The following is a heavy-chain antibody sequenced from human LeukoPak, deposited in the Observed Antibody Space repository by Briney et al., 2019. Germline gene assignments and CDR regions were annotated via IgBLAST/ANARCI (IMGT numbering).Heavy chain of an antibody. Sequence: GRSLRLSCVASGFPFSSYGMHWVRQAPGKGLEWVAVIWSVGGAEYYADSVKGRFTISRDNSKNMLFLQMNSLRAEDTAVYYCARSIPYGTTWYGRSDYWGQGTLVTVSS. CDR3: ARSIPYGTTWYGRSDY. V-gene: IGHV3-33*01. J-gene: IGHJ4*02. CDR2: IWSVGGAE. D-gene: IGHD6-13*01. CDR1: GFPFSSYG.